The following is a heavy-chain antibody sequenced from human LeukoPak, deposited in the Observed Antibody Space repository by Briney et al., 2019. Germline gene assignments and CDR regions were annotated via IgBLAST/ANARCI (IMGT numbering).Heavy chain of an antibody. CDR2: ISEDGGDT. CDR3: ARDQYLDAFDI. CDR1: GFTFDDYA. D-gene: IGHD3-10*01. V-gene: IGHV3-43*02. Sequence: GGSLRLSCAASGFTFDDYAMHRVRQTPGKGLECVSLISEDGGDTWYADSVKGRFTISRDNAKNSLYLQMNSLRAEDTAVYYCARDQYLDAFDIWGQGTMVTVSS. J-gene: IGHJ3*02.